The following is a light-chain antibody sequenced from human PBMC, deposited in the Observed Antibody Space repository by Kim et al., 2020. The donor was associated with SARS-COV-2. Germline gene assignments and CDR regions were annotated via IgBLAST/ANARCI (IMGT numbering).Light chain of an antibody. CDR3: QQRSNWPRMYT. Sequence: PGERATLYCRASQSVSSYLAWYQQKPGQAPRLLIYDASNRATGIPARFSGSGSGTDFTLTISSLEPEDFAVYYCQQRSNWPRMYTFGQGTKLEI. CDR2: DAS. J-gene: IGKJ2*01. V-gene: IGKV3-11*01. CDR1: QSVSSY.